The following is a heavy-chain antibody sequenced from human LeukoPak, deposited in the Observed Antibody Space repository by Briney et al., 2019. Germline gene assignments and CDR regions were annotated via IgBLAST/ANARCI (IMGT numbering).Heavy chain of an antibody. Sequence: GVSVKVSCTASGYTFTSYYMHWVRQAPGQGLEWMGIINPSGGSTSYAQKFQGRVTMTRDTSTSTVYMELSSLRSEDTAVYYCARDLWFGELLSPDSIHDAFDIWGQGTMVTVSS. CDR3: ARDLWFGELLSPDSIHDAFDI. D-gene: IGHD3-10*01. V-gene: IGHV1-46*01. CDR1: GYTFTSYY. CDR2: INPSGGST. J-gene: IGHJ3*02.